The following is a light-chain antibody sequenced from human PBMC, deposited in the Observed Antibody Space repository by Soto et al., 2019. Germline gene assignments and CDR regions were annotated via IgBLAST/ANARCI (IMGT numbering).Light chain of an antibody. Sequence: QSALTQPASVSGSPGQSITISCTGTSSDVGGYNYVSWYQQHPGKAPKLMIYDVSNRPPGVSNRFSGSKSGNTASLTISGLQAEDEADYYCISYTGSSTLHWVFGGGTQLTVL. V-gene: IGLV2-14*01. CDR3: ISYTGSSTLHWV. J-gene: IGLJ3*02. CDR2: DVS. CDR1: SSDVGGYNY.